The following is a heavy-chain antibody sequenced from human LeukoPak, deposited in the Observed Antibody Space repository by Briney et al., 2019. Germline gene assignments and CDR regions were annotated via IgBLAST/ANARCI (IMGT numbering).Heavy chain of an antibody. CDR1: GFTFSSYW. V-gene: IGHV3-7*01. J-gene: IGHJ6*03. Sequence: GGSLRLSCAASGFTFSSYWMSWVRRAPGKGLEWVANIKQDGSEKYYVDSVKGRFTISRDNAKNSLYLQMNSLRAEDTAVYYCARAEGGDRAVAAPYYYYYMDVWGKGTTVTISS. D-gene: IGHD6-19*01. CDR3: ARAEGGDRAVAAPYYYYYMDV. CDR2: IKQDGSEK.